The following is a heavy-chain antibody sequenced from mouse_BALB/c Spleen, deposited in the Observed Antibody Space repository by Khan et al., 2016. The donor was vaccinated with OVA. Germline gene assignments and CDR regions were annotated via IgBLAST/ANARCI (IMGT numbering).Heavy chain of an antibody. CDR1: GYTFTSYW. Sequence: QVQLKESGAELAKPGASVKMSCKASGYTFTSYWMHWIKQRPGQGLEWIGYINPTYGYTDYNQKFKDKATLTADKSYSTAYMQLSSLTSDASAVYYCARDRIDYWGQGTALTVSS. J-gene: IGHJ2*01. CDR3: ARDRIDY. V-gene: IGHV1-7*01. CDR2: INPTYGYT.